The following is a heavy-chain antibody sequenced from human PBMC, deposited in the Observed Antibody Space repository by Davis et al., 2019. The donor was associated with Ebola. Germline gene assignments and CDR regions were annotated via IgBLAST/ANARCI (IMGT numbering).Heavy chain of an antibody. V-gene: IGHV3-23*01. Sequence: PGGSLRLSCAASGFTFSSYAMSWVRQVPGKGLEWVSAISGSGGSTYYADSVQGRFTISRDNSNYVLFLQLNSLRAEDTAVYYCAKPRPKYTFWSASHQGHHNFYQYGMDVWGQGTTVTVS. CDR2: ISGSGGST. D-gene: IGHD3-3*01. CDR1: GFTFSSYA. J-gene: IGHJ6*02. CDR3: AKPRPKYTFWSASHQGHHNFYQYGMDV.